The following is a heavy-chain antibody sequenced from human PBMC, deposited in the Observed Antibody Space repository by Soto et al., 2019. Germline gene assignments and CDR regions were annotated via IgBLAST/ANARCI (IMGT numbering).Heavy chain of an antibody. Sequence: ASVNFSCKSSGYTFTGYYMHWVRQAPGQGLEWMGWINPNSGGTNYAQKFQGRVTMTRDTSISTAYMELSRLRSDDTAVYYCARNHPACPISFDICLQVSMVPVS. CDR3: ARNHPACPISFDI. J-gene: IGHJ3*02. V-gene: IGHV1-2*02. CDR1: GYTFTGYY. CDR2: INPNSGGT. D-gene: IGHD6-6*01.